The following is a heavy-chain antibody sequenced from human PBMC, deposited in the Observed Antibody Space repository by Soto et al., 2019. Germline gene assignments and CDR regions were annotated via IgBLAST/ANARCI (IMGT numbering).Heavy chain of an antibody. CDR3: AKDGAIAAADYFFDH. D-gene: IGHD6-13*01. CDR1: GFTFSNYA. J-gene: IGHJ4*02. Sequence: ESGGGVVQPGRSLKLSCAASGFTFSNYAIHWVRQAPGKGLEWVAVIASDGKDKRYADSVKGRFTISRDNSKNTVYLQMNSLRGEDTAVYYCAKDGAIAAADYFFDHWGQGSLVTVSS. CDR2: IASDGKDK. V-gene: IGHV3-30*18.